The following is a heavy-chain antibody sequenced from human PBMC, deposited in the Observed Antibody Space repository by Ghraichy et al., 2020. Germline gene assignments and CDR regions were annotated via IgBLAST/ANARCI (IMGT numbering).Heavy chain of an antibody. CDR1: GGSISSSNW. V-gene: IGHV4-4*02. Sequence: SETLSLTCAVSGGSISSSNWWSWVRQPPGKGLEWIGEIYHSGSTNYNPSLKSRVTISVDKSKNQFSLKLSSVTAADTAVYYCARVLAVAGREFYYYYYGMDVWGQGTTVTVSS. CDR3: ARVLAVAGREFYYYYYGMDV. D-gene: IGHD6-19*01. CDR2: IYHSGST. J-gene: IGHJ6*02.